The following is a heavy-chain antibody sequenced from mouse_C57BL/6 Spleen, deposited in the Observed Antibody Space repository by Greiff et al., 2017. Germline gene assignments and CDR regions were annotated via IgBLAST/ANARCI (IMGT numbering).Heavy chain of an antibody. CDR3: ARGDYYGSSLAWCAY. CDR2: ISDGGSYT. D-gene: IGHD1-1*01. V-gene: IGHV5-4*03. CDR1: GFPFSSSA. J-gene: IGHJ3*01. Sequence: EVNVVESGGGLVKPGGSLKLSCAASGFPFSSSALSWVRQTPETRLEWVSTISDGGSYTYCPANVKGRFTISRDNAKNNLYLQMSHLKSEDTAMYYCARGDYYGSSLAWCAYWGQGSLVTVSA.